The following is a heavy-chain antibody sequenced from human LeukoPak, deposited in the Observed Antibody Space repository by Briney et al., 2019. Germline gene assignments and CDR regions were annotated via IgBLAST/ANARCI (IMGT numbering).Heavy chain of an antibody. J-gene: IGHJ4*02. CDR3: ARALDYGGNSDVLGFDY. D-gene: IGHD4-23*01. CDR2: ISSSSSYI. CDR1: GFTFSSYS. V-gene: IGHV3-21*01. Sequence: GGSLRLSCAASGFTFSSYSMNWVRQAPGKGLEWVSSISSSSSYIYYADSVKGRFTISRDNAKNSLYLQMNSLRAEDTAVYYCARALDYGGNSDVLGFDYWGQGTLVTVSS.